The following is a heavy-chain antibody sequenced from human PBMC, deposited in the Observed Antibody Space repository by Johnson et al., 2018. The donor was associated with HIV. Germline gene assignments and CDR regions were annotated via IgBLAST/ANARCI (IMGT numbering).Heavy chain of an antibody. V-gene: IGHV3-30-3*01. Sequence: QVQLVESGGGVVQPGRSLRLSCAASGFPVSSYAMHWVRQAPGKGLEWVAVISYDGTNKYYAYPVQGRFTISRDNSKNTLNLQMNSLRVDETAVYYCARDRYHSPLRPGSGAFDIWGQGTMVTVSS. CDR1: GFPVSSYA. D-gene: IGHD1-14*01. CDR2: ISYDGTNK. CDR3: ARDRYHSPLRPGSGAFDI. J-gene: IGHJ3*02.